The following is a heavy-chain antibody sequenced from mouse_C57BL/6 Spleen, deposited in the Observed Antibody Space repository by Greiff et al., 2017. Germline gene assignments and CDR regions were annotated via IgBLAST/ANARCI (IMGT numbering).Heavy chain of an antibody. D-gene: IGHD3-2*02. CDR1: GYAFSSYW. V-gene: IGHV1-80*01. Sequence: QVQLQQSGAELVKPGASVKISCKASGYAFSSYWMNWVKQRPGKGLEWIGQIYPGDGDTNYNGKFKGKATLTADTSSSTAYMQLSSLTSEDSAVYFCARSGTAQATSFAYWGQGTLVTVSA. CDR2: IYPGDGDT. J-gene: IGHJ3*01. CDR3: ARSGTAQATSFAY.